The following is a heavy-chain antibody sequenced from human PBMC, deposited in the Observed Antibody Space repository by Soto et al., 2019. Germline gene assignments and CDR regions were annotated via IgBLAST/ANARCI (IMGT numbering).Heavy chain of an antibody. V-gene: IGHV2-5*02. CDR2: IYWDDDK. J-gene: IGHJ4*02. CDR1: GFSLSSSGVG. D-gene: IGHD3-10*01. Sequence: QITLKESGPTLVKPTQTLTLTCTFSGFSLSSSGVGVGWIRQPPGKALEWLALIYWDDDKRYSPYLRSRLTISKDTSKNQVVLTMTNMDPEDTATYYCAHRRAYYGSWVWGYFDYWGQGTLVTVSS. CDR3: AHRRAYYGSWVWGYFDY.